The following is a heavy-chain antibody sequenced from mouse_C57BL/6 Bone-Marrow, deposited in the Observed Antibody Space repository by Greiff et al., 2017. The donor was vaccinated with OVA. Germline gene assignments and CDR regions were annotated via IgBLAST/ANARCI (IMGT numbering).Heavy chain of an antibody. CDR3: ARLRYFDY. CDR1: GYTFTGYW. CDR2: ILPGSGST. Sequence: VQLQQSGAELMKPGASVKLSCKATGYTFTGYWIEWVKQRPGHGLEWIGEILPGSGSTNSNEKFKGKATFTAATSSNTAYMQLSSLTTEDSAIYYCARLRYFDYWGQGTTLTVSS. V-gene: IGHV1-9*01. J-gene: IGHJ2*01.